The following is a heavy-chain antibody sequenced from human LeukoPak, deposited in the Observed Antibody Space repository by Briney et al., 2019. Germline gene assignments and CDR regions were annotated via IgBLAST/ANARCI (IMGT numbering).Heavy chain of an antibody. Sequence: ASVNVSCKASGYTFTGYYMHWVRQAPGQGLEWMGWINPNSGGTNYAQKFQGRVTMTRDTSISTAYMELSRLRSDDTAVYYCARDRPGYSSGWYSDYWGQGTLVTVSS. CDR1: GYTFTGYY. CDR2: INPNSGGT. D-gene: IGHD6-19*01. CDR3: ARDRPGYSSGWYSDY. V-gene: IGHV1-2*02. J-gene: IGHJ4*02.